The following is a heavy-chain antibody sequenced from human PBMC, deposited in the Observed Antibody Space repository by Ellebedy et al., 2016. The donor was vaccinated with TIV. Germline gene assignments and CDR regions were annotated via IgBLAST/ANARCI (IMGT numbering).Heavy chain of an antibody. CDR2: IFHSGRT. CDR3: SRGVTDQD. V-gene: IGHV4-38-2*02. CDR1: SYSISSGYH. D-gene: IGHD2-21*02. J-gene: IGHJ4*02. Sequence: SETLSLTCTVSSYSISSGYHWGWVRQPPGMGLECIGSIFHSGRTYYNPPLESRVTISVDTSKNQFSLNLTSVTAADTAVYYCSRGVTDQDWGQGTLVTVSS.